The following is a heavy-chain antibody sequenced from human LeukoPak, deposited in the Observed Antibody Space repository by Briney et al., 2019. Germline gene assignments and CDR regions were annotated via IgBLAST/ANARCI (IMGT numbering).Heavy chain of an antibody. J-gene: IGHJ4*02. D-gene: IGHD3-9*01. CDR2: IIPIFGTA. Sequence: SVKVSCKASGGTFSSYAISWVRQAPGQGLEWMGGIIPIFGTANYAQKFQGRVTITTDESTSTAYMELSSLRSENTAVYYCARGVLRYFDWLLRSLDYWGQGTLVTVSS. CDR1: GGTFSSYA. V-gene: IGHV1-69*05. CDR3: ARGVLRYFDWLLRSLDY.